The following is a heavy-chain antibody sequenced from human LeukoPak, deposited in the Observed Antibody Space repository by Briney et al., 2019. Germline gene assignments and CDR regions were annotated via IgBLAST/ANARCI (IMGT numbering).Heavy chain of an antibody. V-gene: IGHV3-21*01. CDR3: SSDASLYSGSSGFDY. CDR1: GFTFSSYS. D-gene: IGHD1-26*01. CDR2: ISSSSSYI. Sequence: PGGSLRLSCAASGFTFSSYSMNWVRQAPGKGLEWVSSISSSSSYIYYADSVKGRFTISRDNAKNSLYLQMNSLRAEDTAVYYCSSDASLYSGSSGFDYWGQGTLVTVSS. J-gene: IGHJ4*02.